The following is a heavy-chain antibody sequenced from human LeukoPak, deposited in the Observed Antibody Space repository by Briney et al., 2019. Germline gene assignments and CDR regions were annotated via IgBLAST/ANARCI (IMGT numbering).Heavy chain of an antibody. CDR2: IGIDSGNT. Sequence: GGSLRLSCAASGFTFSDYSMNWVRQAPGKGLEWISYIGIDSGNTNYADSVKGRFTISGDKAKNSLYLQMNSLRVEDTAVYYCARVGYYDSGGFYKYYRYYMDVWGKGTTVTVSS. D-gene: IGHD3-22*01. CDR1: GFTFSDYS. J-gene: IGHJ6*03. V-gene: IGHV3-48*01. CDR3: ARVGYYDSGGFYKYYRYYMDV.